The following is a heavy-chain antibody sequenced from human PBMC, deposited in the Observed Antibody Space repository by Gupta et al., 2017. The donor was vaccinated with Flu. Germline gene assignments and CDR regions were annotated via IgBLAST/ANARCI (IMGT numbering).Heavy chain of an antibody. Sequence: GWVRQPPGRGLEWIGSIYYSGSTYYNPSLKSRVTMSVDTSKNQFSLNLSSVTAADTAVYYCATQPTSRDIFDYWGQGTLVTVSS. CDR3: ATQPTSRDIFDY. J-gene: IGHJ4*02. CDR2: IYYSGST. V-gene: IGHV4-39*01.